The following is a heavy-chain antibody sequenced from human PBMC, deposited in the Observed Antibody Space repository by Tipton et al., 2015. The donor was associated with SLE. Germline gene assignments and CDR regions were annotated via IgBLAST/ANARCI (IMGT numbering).Heavy chain of an antibody. D-gene: IGHD5-12*01. CDR2: IYYSGST. CDR1: GGSISSSNYY. V-gene: IGHV4-39*01. Sequence: TLSLTCTVSGGSISSSNYYWAWIRQPPGKGLEWIGTIYYSGSTYYNPSLKSRATISVDTSQNQFSLRLRSVTAADTAVYYCATNGHGETYEFFTEYLRHWGQGTLVTVSS. CDR3: ATNGHGETYEFFTEYLRH. J-gene: IGHJ1*01.